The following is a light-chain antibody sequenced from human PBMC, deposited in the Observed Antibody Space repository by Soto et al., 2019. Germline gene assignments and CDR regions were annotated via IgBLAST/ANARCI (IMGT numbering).Light chain of an antibody. Sequence: QSALTQPRSVSGSPGQSVTISCTGTNSNVGLYHYVSWYQQHPGKAPRLIIFDVDKRPSGVPDRFSGSKSGNTASLTISGLQAEDAADYYCCSYAGSSWIFGGGTKLTVL. CDR2: DVD. V-gene: IGLV2-11*01. CDR3: CSYAGSSWI. CDR1: NSNVGLYHY. J-gene: IGLJ2*01.